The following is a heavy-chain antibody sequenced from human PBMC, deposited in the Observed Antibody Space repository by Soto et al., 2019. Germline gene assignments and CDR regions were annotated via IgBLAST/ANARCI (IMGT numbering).Heavy chain of an antibody. D-gene: IGHD1-26*01. J-gene: IGHJ4*01. V-gene: IGHV1-69*13. Sequence: SVKVSCKASGGTFSGHSFNWVRQAPGQGLEWMGGIIPIFGTPNYSQKFQGRVTITADESTSTAYMEVTSLRSNDTAIYYCATEVHLVSMSGPYWGPGTLVTVSS. CDR3: ATEVHLVSMSGPY. CDR1: GGTFSGHS. CDR2: IIPIFGTP.